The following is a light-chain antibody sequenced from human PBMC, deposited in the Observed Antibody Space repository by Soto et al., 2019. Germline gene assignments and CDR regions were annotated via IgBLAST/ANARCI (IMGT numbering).Light chain of an antibody. CDR3: SSYTISSALVV. CDR2: DVS. CDR1: SSDVGGYKY. V-gene: IGLV2-14*01. Sequence: QSVLTQPASVSGSPGQSITISCTGTSSDVGGYKYVSWYQQHPGKAPKLMIYDVSNRPSGVSNRFSDSKSGNTASLTISGLQAEDEADYYCSSYTISSALVVFGGGTKLTVL. J-gene: IGLJ2*01.